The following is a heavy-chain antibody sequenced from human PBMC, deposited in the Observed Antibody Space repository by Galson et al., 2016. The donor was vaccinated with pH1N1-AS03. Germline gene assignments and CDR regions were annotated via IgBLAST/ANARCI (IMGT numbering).Heavy chain of an antibody. CDR2: INQDGSAV. D-gene: IGHD6-13*01. Sequence: SLRLSCAASGFAFSSYVMSWVRLTPGKGLEWVANINQDGSAVHYVDSVKGRFTISRDNAKNSLSLQMNSLRDEDTSVYYCTRGGYSSTWYWVYWGQGTLVTVSS. CDR3: TRGGYSSTWYWVY. J-gene: IGHJ4*02. V-gene: IGHV3-7*03. CDR1: GFAFSSYV.